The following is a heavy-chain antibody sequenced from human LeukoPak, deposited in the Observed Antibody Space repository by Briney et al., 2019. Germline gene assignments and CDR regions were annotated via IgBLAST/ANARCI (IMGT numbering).Heavy chain of an antibody. CDR2: ISSNDNTI. CDR1: GFTFSSYE. D-gene: IGHD3-10*02. V-gene: IGHV3-48*03. CDR3: AELGITMIGGV. Sequence: GGPLRLSCAASGFTFSSYEMNWVRQAPGKGLEWVSYISSNDNTIYYAGSVKGRFTISRDNAKNSLYLQMNSLRAEDTAVYYCAELGITMIGGVWGKGTTVTISS. J-gene: IGHJ6*04.